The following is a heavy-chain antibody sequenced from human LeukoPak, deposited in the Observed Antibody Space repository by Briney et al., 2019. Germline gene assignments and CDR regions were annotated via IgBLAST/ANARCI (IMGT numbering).Heavy chain of an antibody. J-gene: IGHJ4*02. CDR2: INPNSGGT. CDR3: ASSSNSGSYSYFDY. CDR1: GYTFTSYY. Sequence: ASVKVSCKASGYTFTSYYMHWVRQAPGQGLEWMGWINPNSGGTNYAQKFQGRVTMTRDTSISTAYMELSRLRSDDTAVYYCASSSNSGSYSYFDYWGQGTLVTVSS. D-gene: IGHD1-26*01. V-gene: IGHV1-2*02.